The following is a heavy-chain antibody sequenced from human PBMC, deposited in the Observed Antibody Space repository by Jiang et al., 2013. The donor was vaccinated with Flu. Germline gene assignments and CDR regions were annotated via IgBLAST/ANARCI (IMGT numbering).Heavy chain of an antibody. J-gene: IGHJ4*02. V-gene: IGHV2-5*01. CDR3: AHTPSAGYDFNYFDY. CDR2: IYWNDDK. D-gene: IGHD5-12*01. CDR1: GFSLSTSGVG. Sequence: KPTQTLTLTCTFSGFSLSTSGVGVGWIRQPPGKALEWLALIYWNDDKRYSPSLKSRLTITKDTSKNQVVLTMTNMDPVDTATYYCAHTPSAGYDFNYFDYWGQGTLVTVSS.